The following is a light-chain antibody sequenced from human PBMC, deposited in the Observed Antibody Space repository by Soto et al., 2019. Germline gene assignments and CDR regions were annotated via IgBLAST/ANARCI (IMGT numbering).Light chain of an antibody. J-gene: IGKJ3*01. CDR2: LGS. V-gene: IGKV2-28*01. CDR3: MQGLQPPLT. CDR1: QSLLDGNGHNY. Sequence: DIVMTQSPLSLSVTPGEPASISCRSSQSLLDGNGHNYLDWFLQKPGQSPQLLIYLGSNRASGVPDRFSGSGSGTDFTLRISRVEAEDVGVYYCMQGLQPPLTFGPGTKVYIK.